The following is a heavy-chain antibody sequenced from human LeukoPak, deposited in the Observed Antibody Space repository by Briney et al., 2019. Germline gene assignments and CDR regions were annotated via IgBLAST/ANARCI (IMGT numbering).Heavy chain of an antibody. CDR3: ARRGESTNYGDYRFDS. J-gene: IGHJ4*02. Sequence: GESLRLSCAAFGFTFSSYAMSWVRQAPGKGLEWVSSISGSDDSTYYADSVKGRFTISRDNSKNTLYLQMNSLRVEDTAVYYCARRGESTNYGDYRFDSWGQGTLVIVSS. CDR2: ISGSDDST. V-gene: IGHV3-23*01. D-gene: IGHD4-17*01. CDR1: GFTFSSYA.